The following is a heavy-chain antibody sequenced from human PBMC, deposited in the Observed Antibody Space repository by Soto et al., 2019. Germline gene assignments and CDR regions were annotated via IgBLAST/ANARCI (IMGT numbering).Heavy chain of an antibody. J-gene: IGHJ4*02. CDR3: AHRSRGYAYYFDQ. Sequence: QITLKESGPALVRPTQTLTLTCSFSGFSLTTRGVAVGWIPQPPGKALEWLALIFGDDDKWYSPSRRSRLPTPEDTSKNEVVLTMTNMDPVDTATYYCAHRSRGYAYYFDQWGQGTLVTVSS. CDR1: GFSLTTRGVA. D-gene: IGHD5-12*01. V-gene: IGHV2-5*02. CDR2: IFGDDDK.